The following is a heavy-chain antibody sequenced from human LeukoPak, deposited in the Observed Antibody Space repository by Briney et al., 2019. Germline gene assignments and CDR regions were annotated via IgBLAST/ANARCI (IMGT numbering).Heavy chain of an antibody. D-gene: IGHD6-13*01. V-gene: IGHV4-34*01. CDR3: ARGAPYSSSWYANDAFDI. J-gene: IGHJ3*02. Sequence: SETLSLTRAVYGGSFSGYYWSWIRQPPGKGLEWTGEINHSGSTNYNPSLKSRVTISVDTSKNQFSLQLNSVTPEDTAVYYCARGAPYSSSWYANDAFDIWGQGTMVTVSS. CDR2: INHSGST. CDR1: GGSFSGYY.